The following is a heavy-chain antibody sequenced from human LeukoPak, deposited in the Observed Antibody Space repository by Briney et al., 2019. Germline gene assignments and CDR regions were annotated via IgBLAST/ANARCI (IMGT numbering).Heavy chain of an antibody. CDR3: ARVRDPYLDGYNFRDAFDI. D-gene: IGHD5-24*01. CDR1: GGSISSSSYY. J-gene: IGHJ3*02. Sequence: SETLSLTCTVSGGSISSSSYYWGWIRQPPGKGLEWIGSIYYSGSTYYNPSLKSRVTISVDTSKNQFSLKLSSVTAADTAVYYCARVRDPYLDGYNFRDAFDIWGQGTIVTVSS. CDR2: IYYSGST. V-gene: IGHV4-39*07.